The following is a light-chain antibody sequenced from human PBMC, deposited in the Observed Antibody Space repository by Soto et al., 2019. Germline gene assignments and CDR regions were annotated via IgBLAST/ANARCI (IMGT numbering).Light chain of an antibody. CDR2: DAS. J-gene: IGKJ4*01. CDR1: QTVRNNY. Sequence: EILLTQSPAVLAFSPGEKGTLPCRASQTVRNNYLAWYQQKPGQAPRLLIYDASSRATGIPDRFSGGGSGTDFTLTISRLEPEDFAVYYCQQFSSYPLTFGGGTKV. CDR3: QQFSSYPLT. V-gene: IGKV3-20*01.